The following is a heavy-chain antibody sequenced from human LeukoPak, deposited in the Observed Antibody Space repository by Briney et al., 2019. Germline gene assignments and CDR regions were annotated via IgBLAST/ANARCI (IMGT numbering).Heavy chain of an antibody. V-gene: IGHV3-49*04. J-gene: IGHJ3*01. CDR1: RCSLGEYV. CDR2: IRTKALGETT. Sequence: SLRLSCLPCRCSLGEYVMRLVRQAPGKGLECVGFIRTKALGETTEYPASVEGRFTISRDASTSIPYLQMNGLNPEDTAVYYCTRVVVGATGVSDLWGQGTMVTVSP. D-gene: IGHD1-26*01. CDR3: TRVVVGATGVSDL.